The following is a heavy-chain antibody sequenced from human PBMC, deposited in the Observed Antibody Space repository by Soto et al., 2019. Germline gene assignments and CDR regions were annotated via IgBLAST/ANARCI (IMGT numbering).Heavy chain of an antibody. CDR1: GATLNTFINYG. V-gene: IGHV1-69*12. D-gene: IGHD3-22*01. CDR2: IIPVSGSA. Sequence: QVQLVQSGAEVKKPGSSVKVSCEASGATLNTFINYGITWVRQAPGQGLEWMGGIIPVSGSAHYAQKFQGRVTISADESTRTAYMELSSLRSDDTAVYYCARGAATKIVVVMYDAFEIWGQGTMVTVSS. CDR3: ARGAATKIVVVMYDAFEI. J-gene: IGHJ3*02.